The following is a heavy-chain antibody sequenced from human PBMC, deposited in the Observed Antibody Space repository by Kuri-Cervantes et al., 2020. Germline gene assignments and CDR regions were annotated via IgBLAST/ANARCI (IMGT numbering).Heavy chain of an antibody. Sequence: ASVKVSCKASGYTFTGYYMHWVRQAPGQGLEWMGWINPNSGGTNYAQKFQGWVTMTRDTSISTAYMELSRLRSDDTAVYYCARVVRGRCSSTSCYVNWYFDLWGRGTLVTVSS. V-gene: IGHV1-2*04. CDR2: INPNSGGT. CDR1: GYTFTGYY. D-gene: IGHD2-2*01. CDR3: ARVVRGRCSSTSCYVNWYFDL. J-gene: IGHJ2*01.